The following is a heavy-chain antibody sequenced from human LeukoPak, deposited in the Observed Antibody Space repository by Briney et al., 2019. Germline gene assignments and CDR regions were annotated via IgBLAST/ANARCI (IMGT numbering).Heavy chain of an antibody. CDR3: ARHIPDTLPPMVRGVPFDY. J-gene: IGHJ4*02. Sequence: PSETLSLTCTVSGGSISSNSYYWGWIRQPPGKGLEWIGSIYYSGSTYYNPSLKSRVTISVDTSKNQFSLKLSSVTAADTAVYYCARHIPDTLPPMVRGVPFDYWGQGTLVTVSS. CDR1: GGSISSNSYY. CDR2: IYYSGST. D-gene: IGHD3-10*01. V-gene: IGHV4-39*01.